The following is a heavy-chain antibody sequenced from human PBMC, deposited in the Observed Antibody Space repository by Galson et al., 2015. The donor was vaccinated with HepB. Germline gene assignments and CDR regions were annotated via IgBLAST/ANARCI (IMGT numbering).Heavy chain of an antibody. D-gene: IGHD3-22*01. V-gene: IGHV3-21*01. CDR1: GFTFSSYS. CDR2: ISSSSSYV. Sequence: SLRLSCAASGFTFSSYSMNWVRQAPGKGLEWVSTISSSSSYVYYADSVKGRFTISRDNAKNSLYLQMNSLRAEDTAVYYCARDRPMIVPLCFDYWGQGTLVTVSS. CDR3: ARDRPMIVPLCFDY. J-gene: IGHJ4*02.